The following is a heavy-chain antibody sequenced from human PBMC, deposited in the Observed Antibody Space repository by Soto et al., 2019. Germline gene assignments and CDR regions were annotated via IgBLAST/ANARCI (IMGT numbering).Heavy chain of an antibody. J-gene: IGHJ6*02. CDR2: TYYRSKWYT. V-gene: IGHV6-1*01. CDR3: ARARGYSTSFTEPPYAAMDV. D-gene: IGHD6-13*01. Sequence: SQTLSLTCAVSGDSVSRNTAAWNWIRQSPSRGLEWLGRTYYRSKWYTDYAVSVKSRLTIRPDTSRNQFSLQLNSVTPEDTAIYYCARARGYSTSFTEPPYAAMDVWSQGTTVTVSS. CDR1: GDSVSRNTAA.